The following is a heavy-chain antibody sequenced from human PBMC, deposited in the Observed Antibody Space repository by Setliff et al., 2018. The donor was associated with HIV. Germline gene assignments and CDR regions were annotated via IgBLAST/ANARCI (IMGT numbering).Heavy chain of an antibody. CDR1: GYNFENYA. V-gene: IGHV1-69*10. CDR3: ARGYGAFDI. J-gene: IGHJ3*02. CDR2: IIPILGIA. Sequence: SVKVSCKTSGYNFENYAINWVRQAPGQGLEWMGGIIPILGIANYAQKLQGRVTMTTDTSTNTAYMELRSLRSDDTAVYYCARGYGAFDIWGQGTMVTVSS. D-gene: IGHD4-17*01.